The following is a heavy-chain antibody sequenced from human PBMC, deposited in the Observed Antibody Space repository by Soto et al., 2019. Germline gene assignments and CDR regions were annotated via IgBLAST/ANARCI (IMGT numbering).Heavy chain of an antibody. Sequence: LSLTCSVSGGSISGYYWSWIRQAPGKGLEWIGYVYDTGSTSYNPSLQSRVTISVDTSKKQFSLSLGLVTAADTAVYFCARSIAVPSSHIDHWGQGTRVTVSS. J-gene: IGHJ4*02. CDR2: VYDTGST. D-gene: IGHD6-6*01. V-gene: IGHV4-59*01. CDR1: GGSISGYY. CDR3: ARSIAVPSSHIDH.